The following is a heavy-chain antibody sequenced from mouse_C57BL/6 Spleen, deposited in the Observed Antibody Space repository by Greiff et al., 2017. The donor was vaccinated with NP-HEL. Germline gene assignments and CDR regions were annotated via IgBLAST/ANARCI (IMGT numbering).Heavy chain of an antibody. V-gene: IGHV1-18*01. CDR2: INPNNGGT. D-gene: IGHD1-1*01. CDR1: GYTFTDYN. Sequence: VQLQQSGPELVKPGASVKIPCKASGYTFTDYNMDWVKQSHGKSLEWIGEINPNNGGTIYNQKIKGKATLTVDKSSSTAYMVLRSLTSDDTAVYYCARSDYGSTSWFAYWGQGTLVTVSA. J-gene: IGHJ3*01. CDR3: ARSDYGSTSWFAY.